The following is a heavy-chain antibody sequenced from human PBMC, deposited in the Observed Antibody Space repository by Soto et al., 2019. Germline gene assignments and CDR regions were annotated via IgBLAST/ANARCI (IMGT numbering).Heavy chain of an antibody. V-gene: IGHV4-39*01. D-gene: IGHD3-16*01. CDR2: MHYSGAT. Sequence: AETLSLTXTASGGSRSSSTYSWVWIGPPPGKGLEWIGSMHYSGATYYSPSLKRRVSISVDTSKSQFSLKLTCVSAADTALYFCARQGSNSSRRLSWFDPWGQGTLVTVSS. J-gene: IGHJ5*02. CDR1: GGSRSSSTYS. CDR3: ARQGSNSSRRLSWFDP.